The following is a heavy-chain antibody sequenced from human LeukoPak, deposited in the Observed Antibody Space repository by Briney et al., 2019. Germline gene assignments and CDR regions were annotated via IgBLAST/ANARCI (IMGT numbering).Heavy chain of an antibody. CDR3: ATHQHCSSTSCYMDYYYYMDV. CDR2: FDPEDGET. D-gene: IGHD2-2*02. CDR1: GYTLTELS. J-gene: IGHJ6*03. Sequence: ASVKVSCKVSGYTLTELSMHWVRQAPGKGLEWMGGFDPEDGETIYAQKFQGRVTMTEDTSTDTAYMELSSLRSEDTAVYYCATHQHCSSTSCYMDYYYYMDVWGKGTTVTVSS. V-gene: IGHV1-24*01.